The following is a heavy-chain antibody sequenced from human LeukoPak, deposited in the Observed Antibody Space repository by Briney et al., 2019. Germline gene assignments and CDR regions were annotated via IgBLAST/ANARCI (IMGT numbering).Heavy chain of an antibody. J-gene: IGHJ4*02. CDR3: ARVSGITMIVVVTAYFDY. V-gene: IGHV3-7*01. CDR2: IKQDGSEK. Sequence: GGSLRLSCAASGFTFSTYEMNWVRQAPGKGLEWVANIKQDGSEKYYVDSVKGRFTISRDNAKNSLYLQMNSLRAEDTAVYYCARVSGITMIVVVTAYFDYWGQGTLVTVSS. D-gene: IGHD3-22*01. CDR1: GFTFSTYE.